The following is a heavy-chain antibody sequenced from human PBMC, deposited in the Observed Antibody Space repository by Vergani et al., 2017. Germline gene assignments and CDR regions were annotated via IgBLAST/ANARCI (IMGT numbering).Heavy chain of an antibody. CDR3: ARVNTETNGHLYYYDYMDV. J-gene: IGHJ6*03. D-gene: IGHD4-11*01. CDR2: IDHTGRP. V-gene: IGHV4-34*01. CDR1: GGSFTSYH. Sequence: QVQLQQWGGGLLKPSETLSLTCVVNGGSFTSYHWTWIRQSPGEGLEWVGDIDHTGRPDYNPSLKSRLTMSVDKSRTQSSLTLNSVTATDTAIYFCARVNTETNGHLYYYDYMDVWGQGTAVTVS.